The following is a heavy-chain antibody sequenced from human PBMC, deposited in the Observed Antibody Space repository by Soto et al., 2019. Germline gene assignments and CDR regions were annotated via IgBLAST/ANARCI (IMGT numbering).Heavy chain of an antibody. CDR2: IKQDGSET. Sequence: AGGSLRLSCAASGFTFNTYWMTWVRQAPGKGLEWVANIKQDGSETYYVDPVKGRFTISRDNAKNSLYLQMNSLRAEDTAVYYCARDKNIPAAGILDYWGQGTLVTVSS. D-gene: IGHD6-13*01. V-gene: IGHV3-7*01. CDR1: GFTFNTYW. J-gene: IGHJ4*02. CDR3: ARDKNIPAAGILDY.